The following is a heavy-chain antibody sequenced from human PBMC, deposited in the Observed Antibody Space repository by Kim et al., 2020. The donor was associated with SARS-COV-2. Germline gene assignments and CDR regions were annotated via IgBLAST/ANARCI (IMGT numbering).Heavy chain of an antibody. D-gene: IGHD3-3*01. CDR1: GLTVSSNY. CDR2: LYSGGST. J-gene: IGHJ4*02. CDR3: ARHKTAGNYNSPFDY. V-gene: IGHV3-53*01. Sequence: GGSLRLSCAASGLTVSSNYMNWVRQAPGEGLEWVSVLYSGGSTHYADSVRGRFTISRDHSKNTVYLQMNSLSVEDTAIYYCARHKTAGNYNSPFDYWGQGTLVIVSS.